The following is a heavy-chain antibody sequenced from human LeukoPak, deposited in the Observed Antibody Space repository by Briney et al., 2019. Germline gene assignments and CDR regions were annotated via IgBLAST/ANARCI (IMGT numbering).Heavy chain of an antibody. CDR1: GFTFSSYG. CDR3: AKDALGY. V-gene: IGHV3-30*18. J-gene: IGHJ4*02. Sequence: GSLRLSCAASGFTFSSYGMHWVRQAPGKGLEWVAVISYDGSNKYYADSVKGRFTISRDNSKNTLYLQMNSLRAVDTAVYYCAKDALGYWSQGTLVTVSS. D-gene: IGHD3-16*01. CDR2: ISYDGSNK.